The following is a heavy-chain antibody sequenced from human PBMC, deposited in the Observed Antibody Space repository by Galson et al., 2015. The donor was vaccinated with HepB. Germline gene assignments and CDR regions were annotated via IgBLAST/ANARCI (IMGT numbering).Heavy chain of an antibody. CDR1: GFTFSRYA. CDR3: ARSPAAAAFFDF. D-gene: IGHD6-13*01. CDR2: R. Sequence: SLRLSCAASGFTFSRYAMHWVRQAPGKGLECVALRDSVKGRFTISRDYSKSTLYLQMNSLGDEDTAIYYCARSPAAAAFFDFWGQGTLLTVSS. J-gene: IGHJ4*02. V-gene: IGHV3-33*01.